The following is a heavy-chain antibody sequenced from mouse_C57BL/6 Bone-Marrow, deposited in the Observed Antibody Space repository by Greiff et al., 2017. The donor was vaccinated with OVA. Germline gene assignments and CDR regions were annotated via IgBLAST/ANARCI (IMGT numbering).Heavy chain of an antibody. CDR1: GFTFSDAW. D-gene: IGHD1-1*01. V-gene: IGHV6-6*01. CDR2: IRNKANNHAT. J-gene: IGHJ2*01. Sequence: EVKVEESGGGLVQPGGSMKLSCAASGFTFSDAWMDWVRQSPEKGLEWVAEIRNKANNHATYYAESVKGRFTISRDDSKSSVYLQMNSLRAEDTGIYYCTRYGGSPYFDYWGQGTTLTVSS. CDR3: TRYGGSPYFDY.